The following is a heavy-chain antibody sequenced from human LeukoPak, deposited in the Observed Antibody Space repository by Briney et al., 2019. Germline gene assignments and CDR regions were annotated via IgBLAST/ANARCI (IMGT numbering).Heavy chain of an antibody. J-gene: IGHJ4*02. Sequence: GGSLRLSCTASGFTFGDYAMSWFRQAPGKGLEWVGFIRSKAYGGTTEYAASVKGRFTISRDDSKSIAYLQMNSLKTEDTAVYYCTRGWRIAARRTEYWGQGTLVTVSS. V-gene: IGHV3-49*03. CDR2: IRSKAYGGTT. CDR3: TRGWRIAARRTEY. D-gene: IGHD6-6*01. CDR1: GFTFGDYA.